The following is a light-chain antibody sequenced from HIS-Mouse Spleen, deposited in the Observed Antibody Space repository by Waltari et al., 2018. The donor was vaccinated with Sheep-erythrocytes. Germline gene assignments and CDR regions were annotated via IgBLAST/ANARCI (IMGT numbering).Light chain of an antibody. J-gene: IGLJ3*02. Sequence: QSALTQPASVPGSPGQSITISCTGTSSDVGSYNLFSWYQQHPGKAPKLMIYEGSKRPSGVSNRFSGSKSGNTASLTISGLQAEDEADYYCCSYAGSSTPWVFGGGTKLTVL. V-gene: IGLV2-23*01. CDR2: EGS. CDR3: CSYAGSSTPWV. CDR1: SSDVGSYNL.